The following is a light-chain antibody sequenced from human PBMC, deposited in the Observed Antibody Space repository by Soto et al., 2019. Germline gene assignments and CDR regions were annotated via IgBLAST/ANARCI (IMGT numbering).Light chain of an antibody. Sequence: DIVMTQSPDSLAVSLGERATINCKSSQSVLYSSNNKNYLAWYQQKPGQPPKLLIYWASIRESGVPDRFSGSGSGTDFTLTISSLQAEDVAVYYCQQYDATPPTFGQGTKVEIK. V-gene: IGKV4-1*01. CDR3: QQYDATPPT. J-gene: IGKJ1*01. CDR2: WAS. CDR1: QSVLYSSNNKNY.